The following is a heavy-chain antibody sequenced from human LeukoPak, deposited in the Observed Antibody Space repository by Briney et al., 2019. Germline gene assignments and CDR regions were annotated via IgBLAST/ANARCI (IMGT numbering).Heavy chain of an antibody. CDR2: ISSSSSYI. V-gene: IGHV3-21*01. CDR3: ARDIGRDIVVVPAAIFGYTNAFDI. CDR1: GFTFSSYS. D-gene: IGHD2-2*01. Sequence: PGGSLRLSCAASGFTFSSYSMNWVRQAPGKGLEWVSSISSSSSYIYYADSVKGRFTISRDNAKNSLYLQMNSLRAEDTAVYYCARDIGRDIVVVPAAIFGYTNAFDIWGQGTMVTVSS. J-gene: IGHJ3*02.